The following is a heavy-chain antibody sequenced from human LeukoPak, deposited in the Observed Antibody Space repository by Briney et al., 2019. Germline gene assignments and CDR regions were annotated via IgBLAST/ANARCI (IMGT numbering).Heavy chain of an antibody. D-gene: IGHD3-9*01. CDR1: GFTFRNYA. V-gene: IGHV3-23*01. Sequence: PGGSLRLSCVASGFTFRNYAINWVRLAPGKGLEWVSTISDSGGGTYYADSVKGRFTISRDNSRDTVPMQMDSLRAEDTAIYYCAKDVRTGYSFDIWGQGTMITVSS. J-gene: IGHJ3*02. CDR2: ISDSGGGT. CDR3: AKDVRTGYSFDI.